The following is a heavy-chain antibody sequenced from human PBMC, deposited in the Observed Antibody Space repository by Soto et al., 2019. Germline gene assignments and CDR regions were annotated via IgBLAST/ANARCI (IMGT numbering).Heavy chain of an antibody. J-gene: IGHJ6*02. Sequence: GASVKVSCKASGYTFTNNYMHWVRQAPGQGLEWMGIINPSGGTTSYAQKFQGRVTMTRDTSTSTVYMELSSLRSEDTAVYYCGRDGAGMDVWGQGTTVTSP. D-gene: IGHD2-15*01. CDR1: GYTFTNNY. CDR3: GRDGAGMDV. V-gene: IGHV1-46*03. CDR2: INPSGGTT.